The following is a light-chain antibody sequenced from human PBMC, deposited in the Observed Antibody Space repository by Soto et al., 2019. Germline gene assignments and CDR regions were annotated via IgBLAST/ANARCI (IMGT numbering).Light chain of an antibody. CDR3: SSYTSSSSYV. J-gene: IGLJ1*01. CDR1: SSDIGGFYH. V-gene: IGLV2-14*03. CDR2: DVS. Sequence: QSALTQPASVSDSPGQSITISCIGTSSDIGGFYHVSWHQQHPGKAPKLIIYDVSNRPSGVSNRFSGSNTGNTASLIISGLQAEDEADYYCSSYTSSSSYVFGSGTKLTVL.